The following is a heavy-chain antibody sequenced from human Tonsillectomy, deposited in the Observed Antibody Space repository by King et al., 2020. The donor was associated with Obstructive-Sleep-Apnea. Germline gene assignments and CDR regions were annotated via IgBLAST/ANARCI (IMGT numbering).Heavy chain of an antibody. D-gene: IGHD1-26*01. CDR3: ARLRGVGASWLGP. CDR1: GGSISSYF. CDR2: FYTSGST. J-gene: IGHJ5*02. V-gene: IGHV4-4*07. Sequence: VQLQESGPGLVKPSETLSLTCSVSGGSISSYFWSWIRQPAGKGLEWIGHFYTSGSTNSNPSLKSRVTMSVDTSRNQFSLKLSSVTAADTALYFCARLRGVGASWLGPWGQGTLVTVSS.